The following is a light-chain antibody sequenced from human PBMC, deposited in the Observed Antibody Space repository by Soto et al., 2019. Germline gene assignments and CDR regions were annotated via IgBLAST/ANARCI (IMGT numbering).Light chain of an antibody. V-gene: IGKV3-20*01. CDR3: QQYGSSPT. CDR2: GAS. Sequence: EIVLTQSPGTLSLSPGEGATLSCRASQSVRSSFLAWYQQKPGQAPSLLIYGASSRATGIPDRFSGGGSGKDFTLTITRLEPEDLAVYYCQQYGSSPTFGGGTKVEIK. CDR1: QSVRSSF. J-gene: IGKJ4*01.